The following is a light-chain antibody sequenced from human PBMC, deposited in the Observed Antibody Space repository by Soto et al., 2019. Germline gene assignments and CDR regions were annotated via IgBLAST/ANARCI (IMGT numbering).Light chain of an antibody. V-gene: IGLV2-14*01. J-gene: IGLJ3*02. CDR3: SSYTSSSTLNWV. CDR1: SSDFGGYNY. CDR2: DVS. Sequence: QSALTQPASVSGSPGQSSTISCTGTSSDFGGYNYVSWYQQHPGKAPKLMIYDVSNRPSGVSNRFSGSKSGNTASLTISGLQAEDEADYYCSSYTSSSTLNWVFGGGTALTVL.